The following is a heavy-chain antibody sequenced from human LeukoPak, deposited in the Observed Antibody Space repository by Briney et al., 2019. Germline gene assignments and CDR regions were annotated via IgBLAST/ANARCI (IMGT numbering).Heavy chain of an antibody. D-gene: IGHD3-3*01. CDR2: INQDGSEK. CDR3: ASWGLYDFWSGYSHYYFDY. Sequence: PGGSLRLSCAASGFTFSTYWMNWVRQAPGKGLEWVANINQDGSEKYYVDSVKGRFTISRDNAKNSLYLQMNSLRAEDTAVYYCASWGLYDFWSGYSHYYFDYWGQGTLVTVSS. J-gene: IGHJ4*02. V-gene: IGHV3-7*05. CDR1: GFTFSTYW.